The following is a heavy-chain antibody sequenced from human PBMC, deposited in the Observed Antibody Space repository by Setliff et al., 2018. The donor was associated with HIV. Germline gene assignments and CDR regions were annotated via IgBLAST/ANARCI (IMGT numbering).Heavy chain of an antibody. CDR1: GGSINSTSYY. Sequence: SETLSLTCTVSGGSINSTSYYWGWIRQPPGKGLAWIGSIYYSGSTYYNPSLKSRITISVDTSKNQFSLKLSSVTAADTAVYYCARHVGGSYVNFDYWGQGTLVTVSS. V-gene: IGHV4-39*01. J-gene: IGHJ4*02. D-gene: IGHD3-16*01. CDR3: ARHVGGSYVNFDY. CDR2: IYYSGST.